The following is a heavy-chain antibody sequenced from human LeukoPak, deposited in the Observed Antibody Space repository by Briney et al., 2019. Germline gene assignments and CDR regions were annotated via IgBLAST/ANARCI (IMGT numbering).Heavy chain of an antibody. J-gene: IGHJ5*02. D-gene: IGHD5-18*01. Sequence: SETLSLTCSVSGGSISSRDYYWTWIRQPPGKGLEWIGYIYYTGSTYYNPSLKSRVTLSVDRSKNQFSLKLSSVTAADTAVYYCARFGYSYDYNWFDPWGQGTLVTVSS. V-gene: IGHV4-30-4*08. CDR3: ARFGYSYDYNWFDP. CDR1: GGSISSRDYY. CDR2: IYYTGST.